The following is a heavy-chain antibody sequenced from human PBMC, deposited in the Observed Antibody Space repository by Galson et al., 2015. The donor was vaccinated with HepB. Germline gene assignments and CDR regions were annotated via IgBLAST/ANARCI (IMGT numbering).Heavy chain of an antibody. CDR1: GFTVSSNY. CDR3: AREGSYSPYDYVWGTYRYDAFDI. J-gene: IGHJ3*02. CDR2: IYSGGST. D-gene: IGHD3-16*02. V-gene: IGHV3-66*01. Sequence: SLRLSCAASGFTVSSNYMSWVRQAPGKGLEWVSVIYSGGSTYYADSVKGRFTISRDNAKNSLYPQMNSLRAEDTAVYYCAREGSYSPYDYVWGTYRYDAFDIWGQGTMVTVSS.